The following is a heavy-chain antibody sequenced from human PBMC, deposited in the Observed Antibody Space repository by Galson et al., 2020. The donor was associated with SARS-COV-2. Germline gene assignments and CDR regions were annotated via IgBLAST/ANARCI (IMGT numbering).Heavy chain of an antibody. J-gene: IGHJ1*01. V-gene: IGHV4-4*02. CDR1: GVSTRSYYW. Sequence: SESLSLTCDVTGVSTRSYYWWCFVRPPPGKRLWWIGEIFHSGITHYNPSLKSRVSMSVDTSKNQLSMKVYSVTAADTAVYYCGSGSDFVWGHGGQGTRVTVTS. D-gene: IGHD3-16*01. CDR3: GSGSDFVWGH. CDR2: IFHSGIT.